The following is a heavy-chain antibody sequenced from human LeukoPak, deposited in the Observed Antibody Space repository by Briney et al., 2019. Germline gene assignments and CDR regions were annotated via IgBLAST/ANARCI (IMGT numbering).Heavy chain of an antibody. CDR1: GYSFNDYA. CDR3: ARSIWYNRQYYFDS. D-gene: IGHD6-13*01. Sequence: ASVKVSCKASGYSFNDYAMQWVRQDPGQRLEWMGWIDCGNGKTKYSEKFQGRVTITRDQSATTAYMDLNSLRSEDTAVYYCARSIWYNRQYYFDSWGQGTLVTVSS. CDR2: IDCGNGKT. V-gene: IGHV1-3*01. J-gene: IGHJ4*02.